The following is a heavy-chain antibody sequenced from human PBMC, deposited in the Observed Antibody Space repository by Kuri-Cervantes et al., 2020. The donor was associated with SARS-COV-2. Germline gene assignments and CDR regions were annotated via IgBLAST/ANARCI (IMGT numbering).Heavy chain of an antibody. J-gene: IGHJ4*02. CDR3: ARDEGDSGSWDHYDS. Sequence: GGSLRLSCAASGFTFSSYSMNWVRQAPGKGLEWVSYISSSSSTIYYADSVKGRFTLSRDNSKKMLYLQMNSLRPEDTAVYSCARDEGDSGSWDHYDSWGQGTLVTVSS. V-gene: IGHV3-48*01. D-gene: IGHD6-13*01. CDR1: GFTFSSYS. CDR2: ISSSSSTI.